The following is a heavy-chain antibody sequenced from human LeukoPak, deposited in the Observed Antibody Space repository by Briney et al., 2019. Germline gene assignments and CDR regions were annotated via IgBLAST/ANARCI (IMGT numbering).Heavy chain of an antibody. J-gene: IGHJ4*02. Sequence: SCKASGYTFTSYGISWVRQAPGKGLEWVSAISGSGGSTYYADSVKGRFTISRDSSKNTLYLQMNSLRAEDTAVYYCARGSGYFLDFDYWGQGTLVTVSS. V-gene: IGHV3-23*01. CDR3: ARGSGYFLDFDY. CDR2: ISGSGGST. CDR1: GYTFTSYG. D-gene: IGHD3-22*01.